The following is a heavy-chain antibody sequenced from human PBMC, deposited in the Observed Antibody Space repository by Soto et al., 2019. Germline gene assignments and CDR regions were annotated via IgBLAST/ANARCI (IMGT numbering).Heavy chain of an antibody. CDR1: GYTFTSYG. D-gene: IGHD6-13*01. Sequence: GASVKVSCKASGYTFTSYGLSWVRQAPGQGLEWMGGIIPIFGTANYAQKFQGRVTITADESTSTAYMELSSLRSEDTAVYYCAREYSSSWYYMDVWGQGTTVTVSS. CDR2: IIPIFGTA. J-gene: IGHJ6*02. V-gene: IGHV1-69*13. CDR3: AREYSSSWYYMDV.